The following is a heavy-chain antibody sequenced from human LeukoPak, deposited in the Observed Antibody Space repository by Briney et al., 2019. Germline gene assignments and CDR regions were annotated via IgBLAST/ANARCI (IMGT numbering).Heavy chain of an antibody. CDR3: ARGGGGDSCPWCYFDY. J-gene: IGHJ4*02. CDR1: GGTFSSYA. D-gene: IGHD2-2*01. CDR2: IIPILGIA. V-gene: IGHV1-69*04. Sequence: ASVKVSCKASGGTFSSYAISWVRQAPGQGLEWMGRIIPILGIANYAQKFQGRVTITADKSTSTAYMELSSLRSEDTAVYYCARGGGGDSCPWCYFDYWGQGTLVTVSS.